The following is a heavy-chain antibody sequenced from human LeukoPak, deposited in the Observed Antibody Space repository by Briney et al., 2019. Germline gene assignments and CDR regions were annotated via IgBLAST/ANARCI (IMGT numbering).Heavy chain of an antibody. CDR2: IDIEGMEK. V-gene: IGHV3-7*05. J-gene: IGHJ4*02. Sequence: GGSLRLSCAASGFTLSRSWMSWVRRAPGKGLEWVANIDIEGMEKDYVDSVKGRFSISRDDARKSLYLQMNSLRADDTAMYYCATGGHYYGNWGQGTLVTVSS. CDR3: ATGGHYYGN. CDR1: GFTLSRSW. D-gene: IGHD3-10*01.